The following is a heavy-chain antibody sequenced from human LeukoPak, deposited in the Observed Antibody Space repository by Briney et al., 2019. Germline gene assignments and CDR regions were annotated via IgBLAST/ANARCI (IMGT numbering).Heavy chain of an antibody. D-gene: IGHD2-15*01. CDR1: DGSISSYY. CDR3: ASSPSTVVDFDY. Sequence: SETLSLTCTVSDGSISSYYWSWIRQPAGKGLEWIGRIYTSGSTNYNPSLKSRVTMSVDTSKNQFSLKLSSVTAADTAVYYCASSPSTVVDFDYWGQGTLVTVSS. V-gene: IGHV4-4*07. J-gene: IGHJ4*02. CDR2: IYTSGST.